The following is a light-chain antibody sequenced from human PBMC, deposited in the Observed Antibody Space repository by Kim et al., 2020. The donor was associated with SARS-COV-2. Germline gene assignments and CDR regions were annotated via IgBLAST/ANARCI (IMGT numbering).Light chain of an antibody. J-gene: IGKJ1*01. CDR3: QQYRSWPRT. CDR1: ENIGSD. V-gene: IGKV3-15*01. Sequence: SPGERATLSGRASENIGSDMVWYQQIPGQAPRLLMFRASTRATGIPARFSGSGSGTDFTLTISSLQSEDIAVYYCQQYRSWPRTFGQGTKVDIK. CDR2: RAS.